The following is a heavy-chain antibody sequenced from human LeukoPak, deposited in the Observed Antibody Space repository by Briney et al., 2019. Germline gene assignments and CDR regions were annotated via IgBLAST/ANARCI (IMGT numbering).Heavy chain of an antibody. D-gene: IGHD6-19*01. Sequence: ASVKVSCKASGYTFTSYDINWVRQATGQGLEWMGWMNPNSGNTGYAQKFQGRVTMTRNTSISTAYMELSSLRSEDTAVYYCARGLAVAGFFLWSRDNDYWGQGTLVTVSS. CDR2: MNPNSGNT. J-gene: IGHJ4*02. CDR3: ARGLAVAGFFLWSRDNDY. CDR1: GYTFTSYD. V-gene: IGHV1-8*01.